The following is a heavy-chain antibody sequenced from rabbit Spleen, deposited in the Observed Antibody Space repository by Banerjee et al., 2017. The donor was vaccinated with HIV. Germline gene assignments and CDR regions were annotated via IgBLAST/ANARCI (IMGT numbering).Heavy chain of an antibody. CDR3: ARDAGTSFSTYGMDL. J-gene: IGHJ6*01. CDR1: GFSFNSDYD. D-gene: IGHD8-1*01. CDR2: AYAGSSEST. Sequence: QSLEESGGGLVKPGASLTLTCKASGFSFNSDYDMCWVRQAPGKGLEWVACAYAGSSESTYSATWAKGRFTISKTSSTTVTLQMTSLTAADTATYFCARDAGTSFSTYGMDLWGPGTLVTVS. V-gene: IGHV1S40*01.